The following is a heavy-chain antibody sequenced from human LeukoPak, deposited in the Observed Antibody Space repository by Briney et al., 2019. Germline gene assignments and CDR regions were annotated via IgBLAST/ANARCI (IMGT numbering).Heavy chain of an antibody. D-gene: IGHD3-16*01. Sequence: GKSLRLSCAASGFSFDYYAMHWVRQAPGRGLEWVSGIGWNGRSIYYADSVEGRFTISRDNTRKSLNLQMDSLKTEDMGIYYCAKGGMGFSNYVWGAAVPSYFDSWGQGALVTVSS. CDR2: IGWNGRSI. CDR1: GFSFDYYA. CDR3: AKGGMGFSNYVWGAAVPSYFDS. V-gene: IGHV3-9*03. J-gene: IGHJ4*02.